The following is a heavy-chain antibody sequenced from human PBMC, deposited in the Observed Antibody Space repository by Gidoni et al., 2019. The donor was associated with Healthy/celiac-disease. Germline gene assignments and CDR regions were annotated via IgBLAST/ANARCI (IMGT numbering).Heavy chain of an antibody. D-gene: IGHD6-19*01. CDR3: AKLDIAVAGFDY. V-gene: IGHV3-30*18. J-gene: IGHJ4*02. Sequence: QVQLVESGGGVVQPGRSLRLSCAASGFPFSSYGMHWVRQAPGKGLEWVAVISYDGSNKYYADSVKGRFTISRDNSKNTLYLQMNSLRAEDTAVYYCAKLDIAVAGFDYWGQGTLVTVSS. CDR2: ISYDGSNK. CDR1: GFPFSSYG.